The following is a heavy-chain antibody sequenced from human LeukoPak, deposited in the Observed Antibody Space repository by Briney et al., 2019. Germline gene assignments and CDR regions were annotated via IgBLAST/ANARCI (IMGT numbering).Heavy chain of an antibody. Sequence: SETLSLTCTVSGGSISSSSNYWGWIRQPPGKGLEWIGSIYYSGSTYYNPSLKSRVTISVDTSKNQFSLKLSSVTAADMAVYYCARHYGGLRFLEWSPPAWFDPWGQGTLVTVSS. CDR2: IYYSGST. CDR3: ARHYGGLRFLEWSPPAWFDP. J-gene: IGHJ5*02. V-gene: IGHV4-39*01. D-gene: IGHD3-3*01. CDR1: GGSISSSSNY.